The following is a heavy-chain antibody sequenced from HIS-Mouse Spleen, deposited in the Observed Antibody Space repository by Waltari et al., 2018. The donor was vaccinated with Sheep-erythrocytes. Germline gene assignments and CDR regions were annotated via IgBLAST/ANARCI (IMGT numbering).Heavy chain of an antibody. D-gene: IGHD6-13*01. CDR1: GFTFSRYA. Sequence: QVQLVESGGGVVQPGSSLRLSCSASGFTFSRYAMHWFRQAPGKGWAWVAIRSYDGSNKYYADSVKCRFTISRDNSKNTMYLKMNSLRAEDTAVYYCARDREEYSSSWYAVDYWGQGTLVTVSS. CDR3: ARDREEYSSSWYAVDY. V-gene: IGHV3-30*04. CDR2: RSYDGSNK. J-gene: IGHJ4*02.